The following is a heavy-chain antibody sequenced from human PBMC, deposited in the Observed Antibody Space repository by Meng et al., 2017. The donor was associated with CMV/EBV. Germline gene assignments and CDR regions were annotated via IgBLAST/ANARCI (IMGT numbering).Heavy chain of an antibody. Sequence: GGSLRLSCAASGFTVSSNYMSWVRQAPGKGLEWVSVIYSGGSTYYADSVKGRFTISRDNSKNTLYLQMNSLRAEDTAVYYCAREGDFWSGYRDPYYYGMDVWGQGTTVTVSS. CDR2: IYSGGST. CDR1: GFTVSSNY. V-gene: IGHV3-66*02. D-gene: IGHD3-3*01. J-gene: IGHJ6*02. CDR3: AREGDFWSGYRDPYYYGMDV.